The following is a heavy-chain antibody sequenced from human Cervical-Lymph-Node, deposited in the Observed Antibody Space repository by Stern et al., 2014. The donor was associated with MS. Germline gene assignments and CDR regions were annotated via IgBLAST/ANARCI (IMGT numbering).Heavy chain of an antibody. Sequence: VPLLESGGGVVQPGRSLRLSCAVSGFSLNSLGMHWVRQAPGKGLEWVAVISLVGSNRRYGDSVKGRFSISRDISNNTLYLQMNSLRPEDTAVYYCLGVGDAMHVWGQGTTVIVSS. V-gene: IGHV3-30*03. J-gene: IGHJ6*02. CDR2: ISLVGSNR. CDR1: GFSLNSLG. CDR3: LGVGDAMHV.